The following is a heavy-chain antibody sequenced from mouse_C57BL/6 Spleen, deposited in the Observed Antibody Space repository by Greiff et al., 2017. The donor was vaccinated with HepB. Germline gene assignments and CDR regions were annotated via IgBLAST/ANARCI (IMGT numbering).Heavy chain of an antibody. D-gene: IGHD3-2*01. Sequence: DVMLVESGGGLVKPGGSLKLSCAASGFTFSDYGMHWVRQAPEKGLEWVAYISGGSSTIYYADTVKGRFTISRDNAKNTLFLQMTSLRSEDTAMYYCVARQHAAYWGQGTLVTVSA. J-gene: IGHJ3*01. CDR2: ISGGSSTI. CDR3: VARQHAAY. V-gene: IGHV5-17*01. CDR1: GFTFSDYG.